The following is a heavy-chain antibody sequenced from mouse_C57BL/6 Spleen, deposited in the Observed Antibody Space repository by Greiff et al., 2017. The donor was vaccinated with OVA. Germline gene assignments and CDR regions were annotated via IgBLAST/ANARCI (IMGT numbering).Heavy chain of an antibody. CDR3: ARSGDSSGYWFAY. J-gene: IGHJ3*01. CDR1: GYTFTSYG. Sequence: VNVVESGAELARPGASVKLSCKASGYTFTSYGISWVKQRTGQGLEWIGEIYPRSGNTYYNEKFKGKATLTADKSSSTAYMELRSLTSEDSAVYFCARSGDSSGYWFAYWGQGTLVTVSA. V-gene: IGHV1-81*01. D-gene: IGHD3-2*02. CDR2: IYPRSGNT.